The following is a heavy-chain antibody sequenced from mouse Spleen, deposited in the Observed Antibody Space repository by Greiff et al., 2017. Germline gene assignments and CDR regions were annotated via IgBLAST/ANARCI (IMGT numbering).Heavy chain of an antibody. Sequence: EVRLVESGGGLVKPGGSLKLSCAASGFTFSSYGMSWVRQTPEKRLEWVATISGGGSYTYYPDSVKGRFTISRDNAKNNLYLQMSSLRSEDTALYYCARQTARVAWFAYWGQGTLVTVSA. J-gene: IGHJ3*01. D-gene: IGHD3-2*01. CDR1: GFTFSSYG. V-gene: IGHV5-9-2*01. CDR2: ISGGGSYT. CDR3: ARQTARVAWFAY.